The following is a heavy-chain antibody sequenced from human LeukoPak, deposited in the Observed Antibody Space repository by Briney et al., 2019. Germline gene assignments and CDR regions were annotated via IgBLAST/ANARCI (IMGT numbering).Heavy chain of an antibody. CDR2: ITAYNGNT. Sequence: ASVKVSCKASGYTFTSHGISWVRGSPGQGPEWMGWITAYNGNTNYAQSLQGRVTMTTDTSTSTAYRELRSLRSADTAVYYCARDRYSSSPSYFDYWGQGTLVTVSS. J-gene: IGHJ4*02. CDR3: ARDRYSSSPSYFDY. V-gene: IGHV1-18*01. CDR1: GYTFTSHG. D-gene: IGHD6-13*01.